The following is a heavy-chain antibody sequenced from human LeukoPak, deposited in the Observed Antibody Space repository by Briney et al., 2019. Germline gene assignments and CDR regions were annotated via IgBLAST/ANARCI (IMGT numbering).Heavy chain of an antibody. CDR3: ARRYCSSTSCLIDY. V-gene: IGHV3-48*03. J-gene: IGHJ4*02. CDR2: ISSSGTSI. Sequence: PGGSLRLSCAASGFTFSTYVMNWVRQAPGKGLEWVSYISSSGTSIYYADPVKGRFTISRDNAKNSLYLQMNSLRADDTAVYYCARRYCSSTSCLIDYWGQGTLVTVSS. D-gene: IGHD2-2*01. CDR1: GFTFSTYV.